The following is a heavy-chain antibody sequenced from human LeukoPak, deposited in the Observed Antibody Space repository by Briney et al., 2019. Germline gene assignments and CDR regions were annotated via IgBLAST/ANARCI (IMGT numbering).Heavy chain of an antibody. CDR1: GGSISSYY. CDR2: IYYSGST. J-gene: IGHJ4*02. CDR3: ARVYYDYVWGSYRYLYYFDY. Sequence: KSSETLSLTCTVSGGSISSYYWSWIRQPPGKGLEWIGYIYYSGSTNYNPSLKSRVTISVDTSKNQFSLKLSSVTAADTAVYYCARVYYDYVWGSYRYLYYFDYWGQGTLVTVSS. D-gene: IGHD3-16*02. V-gene: IGHV4-59*01.